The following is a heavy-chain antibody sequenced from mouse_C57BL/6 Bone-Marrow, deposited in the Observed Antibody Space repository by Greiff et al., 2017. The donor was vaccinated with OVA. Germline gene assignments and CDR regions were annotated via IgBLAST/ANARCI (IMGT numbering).Heavy chain of an antibody. D-gene: IGHD2-4*01. CDR2: ISDGGSYT. Sequence: EVHLVESGGGLVKPGGSLKLSCAASGFTFSSYAMSWVRQTTEKRLEWVATISDGGSYTYYPDNVKGRFTISRDNAKNNLYLQMSHLKSEDTAMYYCARDDYDYDVGPWYFDVWGTGTTVTVSS. CDR3: ARDDYDYDVGPWYFDV. V-gene: IGHV5-4*01. J-gene: IGHJ1*03. CDR1: GFTFSSYA.